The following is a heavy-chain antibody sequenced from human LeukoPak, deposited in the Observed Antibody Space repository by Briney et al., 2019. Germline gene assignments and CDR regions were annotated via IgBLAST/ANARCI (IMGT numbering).Heavy chain of an antibody. V-gene: IGHV4-61*02. J-gene: IGHJ4*02. CDR1: GGSISSGSHY. CDR3: ARFRFCSGTPCFYDFDY. Sequence: SQTLSLTCTVSGGSISSGSHYWSWLRQPAGKGLEWIGRIYTIGSTNYNPSLKSRVTISVDTSKNQFSLKLSSVTAADTAVYYCARFRFCSGTPCFYDFDYWGKGILVTVSS. D-gene: IGHD2-2*01. CDR2: IYTIGST.